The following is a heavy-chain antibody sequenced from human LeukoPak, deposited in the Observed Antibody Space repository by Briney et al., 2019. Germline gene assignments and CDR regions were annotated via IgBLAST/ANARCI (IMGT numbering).Heavy chain of an antibody. V-gene: IGHV4-59*01. D-gene: IGHD3-3*01. CDR3: ASLGFLEWPYSPYYYGMDV. CDR2: IYYSGST. CDR1: GGSISSYY. Sequence: SETLSLTCTVSGGSISSYYWSWIRQPPGKGLEWIGYIYYSGSTNYNPSLKSRVTISVDTSENQFSLKLSSVTAADTAVYYCASLGFLEWPYSPYYYGMDVWGQGTTVTVSS. J-gene: IGHJ6*02.